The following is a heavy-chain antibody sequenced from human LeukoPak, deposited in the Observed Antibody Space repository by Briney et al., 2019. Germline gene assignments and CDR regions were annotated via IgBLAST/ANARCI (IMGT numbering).Heavy chain of an antibody. CDR2: IYYSGSP. J-gene: IGHJ4*02. CDR3: ARVLVDCIDY. V-gene: IGHV4-30-4*01. CDR1: GGSISSGDYY. Sequence: SETLSLTCTVSGGSISSGDYYWSWIRPPPWTGLEWIGYIYYSGSPYSNPSLKSRLTISVDTSKNQFSLKLSSVTAADTAVYYCARVLVDCIDYWGQGTLVTVSS. D-gene: IGHD2-15*01.